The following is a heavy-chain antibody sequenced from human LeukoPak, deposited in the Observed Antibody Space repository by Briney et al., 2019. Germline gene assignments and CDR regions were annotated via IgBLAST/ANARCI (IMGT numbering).Heavy chain of an antibody. CDR1: GGSISSGGYY. CDR2: IDDSGST. V-gene: IGHV4-31*03. D-gene: IGHD4-17*01. J-gene: IGHJ5*02. CDR3: ARVHGDYVRFDP. Sequence: SETLSLTCTVSGGSISSGGYYWSWIRQHPGKGLEWIGYIDDSGSTYYNPSLKSRITISIATSKNQFSLNLSSVTAADTAVYYCARVHGDYVRFDPWGQGTRDPVSS.